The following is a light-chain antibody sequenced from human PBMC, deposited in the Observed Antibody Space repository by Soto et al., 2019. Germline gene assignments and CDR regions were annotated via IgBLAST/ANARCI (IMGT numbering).Light chain of an antibody. CDR3: AAWDGSLSGWV. Sequence: QSVLSQPPSASGPPGQGVIISCSGGSSNIGSNYVYWYRLLPGTAPKLVMFSDVTRPPGVSDRFSGSKSGTSASLAISGLRPEDEADYFCAAWDGSLSGWVFGGGTKLTVL. CDR2: SDV. CDR1: SSNIGSNY. J-gene: IGLJ3*02. V-gene: IGLV1-47*02.